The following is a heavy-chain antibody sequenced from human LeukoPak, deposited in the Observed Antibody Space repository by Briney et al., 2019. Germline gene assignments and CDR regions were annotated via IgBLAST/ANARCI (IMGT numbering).Heavy chain of an antibody. CDR3: ARDPYCSSSSCYTNWFDP. CDR2: IYTSGST. J-gene: IGHJ5*02. V-gene: IGHV4-4*07. Sequence: SETLSLTCTVSGGSISSYYWSWIRQPAGKGLEWIGRIYTSGSTNYNPSLKSRVTMSLDTSKNQFSLKLSSVTAADTAVYYCARDPYCSSSSCYTNWFDPWGQGTLVTVSS. D-gene: IGHD2-2*02. CDR1: GGSISSYY.